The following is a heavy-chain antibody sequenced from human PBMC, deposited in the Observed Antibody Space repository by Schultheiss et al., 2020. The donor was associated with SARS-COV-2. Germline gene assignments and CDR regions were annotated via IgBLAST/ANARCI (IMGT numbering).Heavy chain of an antibody. CDR2: IGTAGDT. CDR1: GFTFSSYD. V-gene: IGHV3-13*01. Sequence: GGSLRLSCAASGFTFSSYDMHWVRQATGKGLEWVSAIGTAGDTYYPGSVKGRFTISRDNSKNTLYLQMNSLRAEDTAVYYCARGGGKSITIFGVDPPDVWGQGTTVTVSS. J-gene: IGHJ6*02. D-gene: IGHD3-3*01. CDR3: ARGGGKSITIFGVDPPDV.